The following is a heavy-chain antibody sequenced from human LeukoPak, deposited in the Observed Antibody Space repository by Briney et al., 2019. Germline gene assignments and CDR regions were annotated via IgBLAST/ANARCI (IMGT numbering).Heavy chain of an antibody. J-gene: IGHJ6*03. D-gene: IGHD4-17*01. CDR3: ARGDYGDYFGSFYYYMDV. CDR1: GYTFTSYD. Sequence: ASVKVSCKASGYTFTSYDINWVRQATGQGLVWMGWMNPNSGNTGYAQKFQGRVTMTRNTSISTAYMELSSLRSEDTAVYYCARGDYGDYFGSFYYYMDVWGKGTTVTVSS. V-gene: IGHV1-8*01. CDR2: MNPNSGNT.